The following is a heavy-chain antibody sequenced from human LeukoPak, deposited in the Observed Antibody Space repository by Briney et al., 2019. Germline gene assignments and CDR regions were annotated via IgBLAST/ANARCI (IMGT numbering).Heavy chain of an antibody. V-gene: IGHV4-34*01. D-gene: IGHD3-10*01. CDR2: INHSGST. J-gene: IGHJ5*02. Sequence: SETLSLTRAVYGGSFSGYYWSWIRQPPGKGLEWIGEINHSGSTNYNPSLKGRVTISVDTSKNQFSLKLSSVTAADTAVYYCARANYYGSGRRFDPWGQGTLVTVSS. CDR3: ARANYYGSGRRFDP. CDR1: GGSFSGYY.